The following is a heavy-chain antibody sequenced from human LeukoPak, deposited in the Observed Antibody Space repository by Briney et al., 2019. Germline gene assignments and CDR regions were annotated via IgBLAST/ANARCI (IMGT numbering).Heavy chain of an antibody. J-gene: IGHJ4*02. CDR3: ARDSGYCSGGTCYHFDY. CDR1: GFSFSTYA. Sequence: SGGSLRLSCAASGFSFSTYAMTWVRQAPGKGLEWVSAISGSGDNTYYADSVKGRFTISRDNSKNTLYLQMNSLRAEDTAVYYCARDSGYCSGGTCYHFDYWGQGTLVTVSS. D-gene: IGHD2-15*01. V-gene: IGHV3-23*01. CDR2: ISGSGDNT.